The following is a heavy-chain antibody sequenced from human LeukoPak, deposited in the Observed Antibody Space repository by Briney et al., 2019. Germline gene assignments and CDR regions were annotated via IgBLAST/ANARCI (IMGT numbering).Heavy chain of an antibody. V-gene: IGHV1-2*02. J-gene: IGHJ4*02. D-gene: IGHD3-16*01. CDR3: ARDRRRALRGGYYFDY. CDR2: INPNSSGT. CDR1: GYTFTGYY. Sequence: GASVKVSCKASGYTFTGYYMHWVRQAPGQGLEWMGWINPNSSGTTYAQKFQCRVTMTRDTSISTAYMELSRLRSDDTAVYYFARDRRRALRGGYYFDYWGQGTLVTVSS.